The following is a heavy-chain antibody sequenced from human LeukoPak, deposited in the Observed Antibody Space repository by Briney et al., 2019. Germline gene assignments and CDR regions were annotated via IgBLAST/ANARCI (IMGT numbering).Heavy chain of an antibody. CDR1: GGTFSSYA. J-gene: IGHJ4*02. CDR2: IIPIFGTA. D-gene: IGHD1/OR15-1a*01. Sequence: ASVKVSCKASGGTFSSYAISWVRQAPGQGLEWMGRIIPIFGTANYAQKFQGRVTITTDESTSTAYMGLSSLRSEDTAVYYCAGQTGTRGGGDYWGQGPLLTVSS. CDR3: AGQTGTRGGGDY. V-gene: IGHV1-69*05.